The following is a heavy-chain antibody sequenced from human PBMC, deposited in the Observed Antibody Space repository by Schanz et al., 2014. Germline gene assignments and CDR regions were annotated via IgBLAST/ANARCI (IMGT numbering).Heavy chain of an antibody. Sequence: QVHLVQSGAEVKRPGASVKVSCKASGYTFTTYAMSWVRQAPGQGLEWVGWISAYNGNTKYSQNFQGRVTITRDTSASTAYMELSSLRSEDTAVYSCARGIGGYGANNYFDYWGQGTLVTVSS. CDR2: ISAYNGNT. J-gene: IGHJ4*02. CDR1: GYTFTTYA. V-gene: IGHV1-3*01. CDR3: ARGIGGYGANNYFDY. D-gene: IGHD5-12*01.